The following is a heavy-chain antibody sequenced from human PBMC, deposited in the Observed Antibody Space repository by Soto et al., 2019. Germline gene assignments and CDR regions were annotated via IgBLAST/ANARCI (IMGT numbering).Heavy chain of an antibody. Sequence: GGSLRLSCAASGFTFSDYYMSWIRQAPGKGLEWVSYITSSSSYTNYADSVKGRCTISRDDAKNSLYLQMNSRRAEDTAVYYCASWYRGGSYSLGMGFDYWGQGTLVTVSS. CDR3: ASWYRGGSYSLGMGFDY. J-gene: IGHJ4*02. CDR2: ITSSSSYT. V-gene: IGHV3-11*03. CDR1: GFTFSDYY. D-gene: IGHD1-26*01.